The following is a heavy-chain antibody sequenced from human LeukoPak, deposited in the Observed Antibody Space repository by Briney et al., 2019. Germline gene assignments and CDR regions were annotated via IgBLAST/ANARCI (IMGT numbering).Heavy chain of an antibody. CDR3: ARRYCSSTSCTLDY. J-gene: IGHJ4*02. CDR1: GLAFSSYE. V-gene: IGHV3-48*03. Sequence: PGGSLTLSCTASGLAFSSYEMNWVRQAPGKGLEWVSYISSGTTTIYYADSVKGRFTISRDNAKNSLYLQMNSLRAEDTAVYYCARRYCSSTSCTLDYWGQGTLVTVSS. CDR2: ISSGTTTI. D-gene: IGHD2-2*01.